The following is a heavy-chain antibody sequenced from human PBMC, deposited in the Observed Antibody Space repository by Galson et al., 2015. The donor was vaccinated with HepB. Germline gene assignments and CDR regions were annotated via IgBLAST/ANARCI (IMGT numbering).Heavy chain of an antibody. CDR1: GSSFPSYW. J-gene: IGHJ3*02. Sequence: QSGAEVTKPGESLTISCTGSGSSFPSYWIGWVRQMPGKGLEWMGIIYPGDSDTRYSPSFQGQVTISADKSISTAYLQWSSLKASDTAMYYCARPGMATIVEAFDIWGQGTMVTVAS. CDR2: IYPGDSDT. V-gene: IGHV5-51*01. CDR3: ARPGMATIVEAFDI. D-gene: IGHD5-24*01.